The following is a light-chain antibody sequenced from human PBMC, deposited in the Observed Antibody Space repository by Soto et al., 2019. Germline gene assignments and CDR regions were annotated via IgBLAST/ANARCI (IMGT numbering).Light chain of an antibody. V-gene: IGKV3-20*01. J-gene: IGKJ2*01. CDR3: QQYGSSPHT. Sequence: EIVLTQSPGTLSLSPGERATLSCRASQSVTSDYLAWYQQKPGHAPRLLIYNASTRAPGIPDRFSGSGSGTDFSLTISRLEPEDFAVYYCQQYGSSPHTFGQGARVE. CDR1: QSVTSDY. CDR2: NAS.